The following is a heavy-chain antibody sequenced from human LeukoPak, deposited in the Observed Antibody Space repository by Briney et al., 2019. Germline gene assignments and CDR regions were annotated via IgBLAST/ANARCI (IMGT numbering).Heavy chain of an antibody. CDR1: GFTFSSYW. Sequence: GGSLRLSCASSGFTFSSYWMSWVRQAPGKGLEWVAVISYDGRNIHYPDSVKGRFTISRDISTDTLWLQMDSLRTEDTAVYYCAKGPLRGTAAAIDYWGQGTLVTVSS. CDR3: AKGPLRGTAAAIDY. V-gene: IGHV3-30*18. D-gene: IGHD2-2*01. J-gene: IGHJ4*02. CDR2: ISYDGRNI.